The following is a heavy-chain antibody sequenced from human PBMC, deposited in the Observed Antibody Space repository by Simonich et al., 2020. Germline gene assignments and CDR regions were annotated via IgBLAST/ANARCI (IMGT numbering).Heavy chain of an antibody. CDR3: AREGLLLDAFDI. CDR2: ISNDGSNK. D-gene: IGHD2-15*01. V-gene: IGHV3-30*07. CDR1: GFTFSSYA. Sequence: QVQLVESGGGVVQPGRSLRLSCAASGFTFSSYAMHWVRQAPGKGLDWVAFISNDGSNKYYADSVKGRFTISRDNSKNTLYLQMNSLRAEDTAVYYCAREGLLLDAFDIWGQGTMVTVSS. J-gene: IGHJ3*02.